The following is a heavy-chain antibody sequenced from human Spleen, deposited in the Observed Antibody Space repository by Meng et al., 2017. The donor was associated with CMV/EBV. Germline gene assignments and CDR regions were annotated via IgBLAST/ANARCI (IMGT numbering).Heavy chain of an antibody. J-gene: IGHJ6*02. CDR2: ITWNSGRI. CDR1: GFTFDDYA. Sequence: GGSLRLSCAASGFTFDDYAMHWVRQAPGKGLEWVSGITWNSGRIGYADAVKGRFTISRDNAKNSLYLQMNSLRTEDTALYYCAKDTDYYYGMDVWGQGTTVTVSS. V-gene: IGHV3-9*01. CDR3: AKDTDYYYGMDV.